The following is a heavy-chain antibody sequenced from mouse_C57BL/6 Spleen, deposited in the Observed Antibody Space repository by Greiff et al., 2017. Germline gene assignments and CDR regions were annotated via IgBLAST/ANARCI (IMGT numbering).Heavy chain of an antibody. D-gene: IGHD2-4*01. Sequence: QVQLQQPGAELVKPGASVKLSCKASGYTFTSYWMQWVKQRPGQGLEWIGEIDPSDRYTNYNQKFKGKATLTVDTSSSTAYMQLSSLTSEDSAVYYCARPYEYDDGRGSMEYWGQGTSVTVSS. CDR2: IDPSDRYT. V-gene: IGHV1-50*01. J-gene: IGHJ4*01. CDR3: ARPYEYDDGRGSMEY. CDR1: GYTFTSYW.